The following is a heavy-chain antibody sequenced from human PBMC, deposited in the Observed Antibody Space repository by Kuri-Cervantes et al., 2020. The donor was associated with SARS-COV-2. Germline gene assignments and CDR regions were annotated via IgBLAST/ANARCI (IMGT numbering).Heavy chain of an antibody. J-gene: IGHJ4*02. CDR2: ISSSSSYI. V-gene: IGHV3-21*01. D-gene: IGHD2-2*01. CDR1: GFTFSSYS. CDR3: ATPGVPAANYYFDY. Sequence: ETLSLTCAASGFTFSSYSMNWVRQAPGKGLEWVSSISSSSSYIYYADSVKGRFTISRDNAKNSLYLQMNSLRAEDTAVYYCATPGVPAANYYFDYWGQGTLVTVSS.